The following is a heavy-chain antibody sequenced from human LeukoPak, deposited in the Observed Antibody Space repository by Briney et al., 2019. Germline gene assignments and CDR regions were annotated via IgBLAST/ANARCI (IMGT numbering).Heavy chain of an antibody. CDR2: ISSSSSYI. J-gene: IGHJ6*02. Sequence: GGSLRLSCAASGFTFSSYSMNWVRQAPGKGLEWVSSISSSSSYIYYTDSVKGRFTISRDSAKNSLYLQMSSLRAEDTAVYYCARDPLYCGSTTCYNYYYAVDVWGQGTTVTVSS. CDR1: GFTFSSYS. CDR3: ARDPLYCGSTTCYNYYYAVDV. D-gene: IGHD2-2*02. V-gene: IGHV3-21*01.